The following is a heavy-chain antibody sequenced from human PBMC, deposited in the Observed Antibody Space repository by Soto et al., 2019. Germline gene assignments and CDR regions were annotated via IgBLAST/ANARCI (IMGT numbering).Heavy chain of an antibody. CDR2: IIPIFGTA. CDR3: ARDRGPSSGYYPYWFDP. CDR1: GGTFSSYA. J-gene: IGHJ5*02. V-gene: IGHV1-69*13. Sequence: GASVKVSCKASGGTFSSYAITWVRQAPGQGLEWMGGIIPIFGTANYAQKFQGRVTITADESTSTAYMELSSLRSEDTAVYYCARDRGPSSGYYPYWFDPWGQGTLVTVPQ. D-gene: IGHD3-22*01.